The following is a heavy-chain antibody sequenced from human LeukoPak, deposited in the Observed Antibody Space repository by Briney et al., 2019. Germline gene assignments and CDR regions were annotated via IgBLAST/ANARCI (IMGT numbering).Heavy chain of an antibody. D-gene: IGHD1-7*01. J-gene: IGHJ6*03. V-gene: IGHV1-2*02. CDR1: GYTFTGYY. Sequence: ASVRVSCKASGYTFTGYYMHWVRQAPGQGLEWMGWINPNSGGTNYAQKFQGRATMTRDMSISTAYMELSRLRSDDTAVYYCARGGTTRPDYYYYYMDVWGKGTTVTVSS. CDR2: INPNSGGT. CDR3: ARGGTTRPDYYYYYMDV.